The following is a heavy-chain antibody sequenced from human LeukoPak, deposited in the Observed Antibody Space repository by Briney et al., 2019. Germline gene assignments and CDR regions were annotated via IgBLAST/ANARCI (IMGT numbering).Heavy chain of an antibody. CDR3: ARDLLGVWAY. CDR2: IKQDGSET. CDR1: GFTFSRYW. Sequence: PGGSLRLSCAGSGFTFSRYWMSWVRQAPGKGLEWVTNIKQDGSETSYLDSVRGRFTVSRDNTKNSVYLQMNSLRAEDTAVYYCARDLLGVWAYWGPGTLVTVS. D-gene: IGHD3-10*01. J-gene: IGHJ4*02. V-gene: IGHV3-7*01.